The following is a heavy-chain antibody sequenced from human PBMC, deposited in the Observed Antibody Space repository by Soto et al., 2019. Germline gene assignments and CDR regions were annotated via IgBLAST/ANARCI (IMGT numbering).Heavy chain of an antibody. J-gene: IGHJ5*02. CDR1: GFTFSTYA. V-gene: IGHV3-30-3*01. CDR2: ISFDGSNK. Sequence: QVQLVESGGGVVQPGRSLRLSCAASGFTFSTYALHWVRQAPGKGLEWVAVISFDGSNKFYADSVKGRFTISRDNSKNTLYLQMNSLRTADTAVYYCARDYDSSGYYVWWFDPWGQGTLVTVSS. CDR3: ARDYDSSGYYVWWFDP. D-gene: IGHD3-22*01.